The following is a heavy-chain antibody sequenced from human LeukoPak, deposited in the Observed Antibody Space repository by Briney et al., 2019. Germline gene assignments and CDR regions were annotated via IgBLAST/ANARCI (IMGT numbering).Heavy chain of an antibody. CDR1: GFTFSSYG. CDR2: ISYDGSNK. J-gene: IGHJ4*02. V-gene: IGHV3-30*03. CDR3: ARGRISFV. Sequence: GGSLRLSCAASGFTFSSYGMHWVRQAPGKGLEWVAVISYDGSNKYYADSVKGRFTISRDNAKNSLYLQMNSLRVEDTAVYYCARGRISFVWGQGTLVTVSS. D-gene: IGHD2-15*01.